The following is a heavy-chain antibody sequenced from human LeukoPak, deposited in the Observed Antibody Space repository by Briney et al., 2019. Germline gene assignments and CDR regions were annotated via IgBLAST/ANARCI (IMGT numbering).Heavy chain of an antibody. D-gene: IGHD5-12*01. CDR1: GYTFTGYY. Sequence: GASVKVSCKASGYTFTGYYMHWVRQAPGQGLEWMGWINPNSGGTNYAQKFQGRVTMTRDTPISTAYMELSRLRSDDTAVYYCARRSGYSGYENSYYYYMDVWGKGTTVTVSS. J-gene: IGHJ6*03. CDR3: ARRSGYSGYENSYYYYMDV. CDR2: INPNSGGT. V-gene: IGHV1-2*02.